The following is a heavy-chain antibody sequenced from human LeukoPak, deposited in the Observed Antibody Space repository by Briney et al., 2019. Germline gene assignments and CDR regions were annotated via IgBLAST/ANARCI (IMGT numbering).Heavy chain of an antibody. J-gene: IGHJ5*02. CDR2: IYYSGST. D-gene: IGHD3-10*01. CDR3: ARSGGYWFDP. V-gene: IGHV4-61*01. Sequence: SETPSLTCTVSGGSVNSGSYYWSWIRQPPGKGLEWIGYIYYSGSTNYNPSLKSRVTISVDTSKNQFSLKLSSVTAADTAVYYCARSGGYWFDPWGQGTLVTVSS. CDR1: GGSVNSGSYY.